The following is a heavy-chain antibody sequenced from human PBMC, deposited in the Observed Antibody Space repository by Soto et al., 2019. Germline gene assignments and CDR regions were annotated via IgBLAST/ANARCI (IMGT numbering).Heavy chain of an antibody. J-gene: IGHJ6*02. CDR1: GYRFSSYW. CDR3: ARQGSNGAYYYYGMDV. D-gene: IGHD2-8*01. V-gene: IGHV5-51*01. CDR2: IYPGDSDT. Sequence: GESLKISCQGSGYRFSSYWIAWVRQMPGKGLEWMGIIYPGDSDTMYSPSLQGQVTFSADKSTSTAYLQWSSLKASDTAMYYCARQGSNGAYYYYGMDVWGQGTTVTVSS.